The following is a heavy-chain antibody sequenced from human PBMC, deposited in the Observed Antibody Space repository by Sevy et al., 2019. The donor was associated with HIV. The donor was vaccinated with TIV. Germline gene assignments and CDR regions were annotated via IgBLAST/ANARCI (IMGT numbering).Heavy chain of an antibody. CDR2: IKSKADGGTI. Sequence: GGSLRLSCAASGFTFSYAWMNWVRQAPGKGLEWVGRIKSKADGGTIDYAAPVKGRFTISRDDSKNTLYLQMNSLKTEDTAVYYCTTDPIIVLMVTDGIDVWGQGTTVTVSS. V-gene: IGHV3-15*01. CDR1: GFTFSYAW. J-gene: IGHJ6*02. D-gene: IGHD2-8*01. CDR3: TTDPIIVLMVTDGIDV.